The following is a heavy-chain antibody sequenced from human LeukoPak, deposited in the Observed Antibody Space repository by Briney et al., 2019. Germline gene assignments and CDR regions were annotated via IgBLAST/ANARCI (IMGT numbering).Heavy chain of an antibody. CDR2: IYYSGST. CDR1: GGSISTYY. D-gene: IGHD3-22*01. CDR3: ARSPWTPAYYYDSSAHGAFDI. V-gene: IGHV4-59*12. J-gene: IGHJ3*02. Sequence: SETLSLTCTVSGGSISTYYWSWIRQPPGKGLEWIGYIYYSGSTNYNPSLKSRVTISVDTSKNQFSLKLSSVTAADTAVYYCARSPWTPAYYYDSSAHGAFDIWGQGTMVTVSS.